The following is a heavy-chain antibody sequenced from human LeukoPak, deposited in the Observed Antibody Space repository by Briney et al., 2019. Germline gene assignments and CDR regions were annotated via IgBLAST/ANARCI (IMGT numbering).Heavy chain of an antibody. CDR1: GGSFSGYY. D-gene: IGHD2-15*01. V-gene: IGHV4-34*01. CDR3: ARGYCSGGSCYPLKSFYYYYIDV. J-gene: IGHJ6*03. Sequence: SETLSLTCAVYGGSFSGYYWNWIRQPPGKGLEWIGEINHSGSTNYNPSLKSRVTISVDTSKNQFSLKVTSVTAADTAVYYCARGYCSGGSCYPLKSFYYYYIDVWGEGTTVTFSS. CDR2: INHSGST.